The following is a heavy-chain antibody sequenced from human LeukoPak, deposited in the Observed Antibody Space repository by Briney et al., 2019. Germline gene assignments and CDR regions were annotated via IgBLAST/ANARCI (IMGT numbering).Heavy chain of an antibody. V-gene: IGHV1-2*02. D-gene: IGHD6-6*01. Sequence: ASVKVSCKASGYTFTGYYIHWVRQAPGQGLEWMGWINPNSGGTNYAQKFQGRVTMTRDTSISTAYMELSRLRSDDTAVYYCARDPRYSSSSPYYFDYWGQGTLVTVSS. J-gene: IGHJ4*02. CDR2: INPNSGGT. CDR1: GYTFTGYY. CDR3: ARDPRYSSSSPYYFDY.